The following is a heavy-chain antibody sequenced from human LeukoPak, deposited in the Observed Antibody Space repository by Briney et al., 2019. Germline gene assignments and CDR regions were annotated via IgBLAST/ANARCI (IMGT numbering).Heavy chain of an antibody. CDR2: ISGSGGST. CDR3: ARTMVRELYWLGMDV. Sequence: PGGSLRLSCAASGFTFSSYAMSWVRQAPGKGLEWVSAISGSGGSTYYADSVKGRFTISRDNSKNTLYLQMNSLRAEDTAVYYCARTMVRELYWLGMDVWGQGTTVTVSS. CDR1: GFTFSSYA. V-gene: IGHV3-23*01. D-gene: IGHD3-10*01. J-gene: IGHJ6*02.